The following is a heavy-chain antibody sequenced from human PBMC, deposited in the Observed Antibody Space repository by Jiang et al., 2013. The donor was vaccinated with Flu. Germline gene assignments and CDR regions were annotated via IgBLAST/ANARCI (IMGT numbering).Heavy chain of an antibody. D-gene: IGHD4-11*01. Sequence: PGLVKPSETLSVTCTVSGGSINTYYWSWIRQFPGKGLEWIGFVYNSWSIYYNPSLRSRATISVDTSKNQFSLNLSSVTAADTAIYYCATSSTVTIWDAFDIWGPGTMLTVSS. V-gene: IGHV4-4*08. J-gene: IGHJ3*02. CDR1: GGSINTYY. CDR2: VYNSWSI. CDR3: ATSSTVTIWDAFDI.